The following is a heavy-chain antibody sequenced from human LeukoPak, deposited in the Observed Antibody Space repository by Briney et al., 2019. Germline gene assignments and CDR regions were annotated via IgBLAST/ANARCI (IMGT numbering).Heavy chain of an antibody. CDR1: GFTFDDYG. Sequence: PGGSLRLSCAASGFTFDDYGTSWVRQDPGKGLEWGSGINWNGGSTGCADSVKGRFTISRDNAKNSLYLQMYSLRAEDTALYYCARDRVGFLEWFHSFDPWGERTLVTVSS. CDR3: ARDRVGFLEWFHSFDP. V-gene: IGHV3-20*04. CDR2: INWNGGST. J-gene: IGHJ5*02. D-gene: IGHD3-3*01.